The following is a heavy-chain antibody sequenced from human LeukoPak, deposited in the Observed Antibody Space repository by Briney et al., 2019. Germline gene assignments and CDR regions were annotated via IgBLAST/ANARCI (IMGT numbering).Heavy chain of an antibody. CDR2: IYYSGST. CDR3: ARGGYYYYYMDV. CDR1: GGSISSGSYY. D-gene: IGHD3-16*01. V-gene: IGHV4-39*01. Sequence: PSETLSLTCTVSGGSISSGSYYWGWIRQPPGKGLEWIGSIYYSGSTYYNPSLKSRVTISVDTSKNQFSLKLSSVTAADTAVYYCARGGYYYYYMDVWGKGTTVTVSS. J-gene: IGHJ6*03.